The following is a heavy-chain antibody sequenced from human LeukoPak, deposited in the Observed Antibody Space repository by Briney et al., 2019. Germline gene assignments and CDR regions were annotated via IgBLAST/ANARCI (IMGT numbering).Heavy chain of an antibody. V-gene: IGHV3-13*04. Sequence: RRSLRPSSAPYAFTSTTYDMHWDSPATKKVMEWDSAIGTAVETYYPGSVKGRFTISTENAKNSLYLQMNSLRAGDTAVYYCARSPSADYYYGMDVWGQGTTVTVSS. J-gene: IGHJ6*02. CDR2: IGTAVET. CDR1: AFTSTTYD. CDR3: ARSPSADYYYGMDV.